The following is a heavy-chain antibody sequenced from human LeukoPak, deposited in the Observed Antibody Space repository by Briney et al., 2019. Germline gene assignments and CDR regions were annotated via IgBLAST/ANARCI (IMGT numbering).Heavy chain of an antibody. Sequence: SETLSLTCTVSGGSISSGSYYWSWIRQPAGKGLEWIGRIYTSGSTNYNPSLKSRVTISVDTSKNQFSLKLSSVTAADTAVYYCAREDYDFWSGCDAFDIWGQGTMVTVSS. CDR1: GGSISSGSYY. D-gene: IGHD3-3*01. CDR3: AREDYDFWSGCDAFDI. V-gene: IGHV4-61*02. J-gene: IGHJ3*02. CDR2: IYTSGST.